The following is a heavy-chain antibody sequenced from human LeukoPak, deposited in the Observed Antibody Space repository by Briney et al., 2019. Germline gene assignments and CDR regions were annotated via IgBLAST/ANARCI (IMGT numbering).Heavy chain of an antibody. V-gene: IGHV3-20*04. D-gene: IGHD3-10*01. CDR3: AREGSGSPHYGMDV. CDR2: INWNGGTT. J-gene: IGHJ6*02. CDR1: GFTFDDYG. Sequence: GGSLRLSCAASGFTFDDYGMSWVRQAPGKGLEWVSGINWNGGTTGYADPVKGRFTISRDNAKNSLYLQMNSVRAEDTALYYCAREGSGSPHYGMDVWGQGTTVTVSS.